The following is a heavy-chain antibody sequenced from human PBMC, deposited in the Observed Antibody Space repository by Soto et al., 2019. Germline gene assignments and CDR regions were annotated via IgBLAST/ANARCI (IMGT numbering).Heavy chain of an antibody. CDR1: GFTFTGYS. J-gene: IGHJ4*02. V-gene: IGHV3-23*01. D-gene: IGHD1-1*01. Sequence: VQVLESGGDLVQPGGSLRLSCAASGFTFTGYSMSWVRQAPGKGLEWVSGISGTGYSTYYADTVQGRFTISRDNSKNTLQLKRDSLRAEDTALYYCARSLGDHWDEYYFDYWGQGTLVTVSS. CDR3: ARSLGDHWDEYYFDY. CDR2: ISGTGYST.